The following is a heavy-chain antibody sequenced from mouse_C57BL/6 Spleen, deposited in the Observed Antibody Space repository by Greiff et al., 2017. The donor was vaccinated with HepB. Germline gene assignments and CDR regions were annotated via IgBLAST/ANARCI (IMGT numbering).Heavy chain of an antibody. V-gene: IGHV1-26*01. Sequence: EVQLQQSGPELVKPGASVKISCKASGYTFTDYYMNWVKQSHGKSLEWIGDINPNNGGTSYNQKFKGKATLTVDKSSSTAYMELRSLTSEDSAVYYCARTRIYDGYWGDYWGQGTTLTVSS. CDR2: INPNNGGT. D-gene: IGHD2-3*01. CDR1: GYTFTDYY. CDR3: ARTRIYDGYWGDY. J-gene: IGHJ2*01.